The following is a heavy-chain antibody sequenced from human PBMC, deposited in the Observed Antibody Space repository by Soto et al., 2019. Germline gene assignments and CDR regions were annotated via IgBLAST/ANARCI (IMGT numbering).Heavy chain of an antibody. V-gene: IGHV5-51*01. CDR2: IYPGDSDT. D-gene: IGHD2-2*01. CDR3: ARRRYCSSTSCYYYYGMDV. J-gene: IGHJ6*02. Sequence: GESLKISCKGSGYSFTSYWIGWVLQMPWKGLEWMGIIYPGDSDTRYSPSFQGQVTISAGKSISTAYLQWSSLKASDTAMYYCARRRYCSSTSCYYYYGMDVWGHGTTVTVSS. CDR1: GYSFTSYW.